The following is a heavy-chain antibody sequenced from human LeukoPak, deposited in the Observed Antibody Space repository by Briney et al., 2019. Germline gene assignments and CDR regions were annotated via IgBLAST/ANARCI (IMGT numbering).Heavy chain of an antibody. J-gene: IGHJ6*02. CDR1: GYSFTSYC. CDR3: ARRTTADHYYYGMDV. CDR2: IYPGDSDT. D-gene: IGHD1-26*01. Sequence: GESLKISCKGSGYSFTSYCIGWVRQMPGKGLEWMGIIYPGDSDTRYSPSFQGQVTISADKSISTAYLQWSSLKASDTAMYYCARRTTADHYYYGMDVWGQGTTVTVSS. V-gene: IGHV5-51*01.